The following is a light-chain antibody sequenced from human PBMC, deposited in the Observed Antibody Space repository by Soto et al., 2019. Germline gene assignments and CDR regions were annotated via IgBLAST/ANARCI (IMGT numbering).Light chain of an antibody. CDR1: QTISSS. CDR3: QHMAT. CDR2: RAS. V-gene: IGKV1-5*03. J-gene: IGKJ1*01. Sequence: DIQMTQSPSTLSASVGDRVTITCRASQTISSSLAWYQQKPGKAPKPLIYRASSLESGVPSRFSGSGSGTEFTLTIISLQPDDFATYFCQHMATSGQGTKVEIK.